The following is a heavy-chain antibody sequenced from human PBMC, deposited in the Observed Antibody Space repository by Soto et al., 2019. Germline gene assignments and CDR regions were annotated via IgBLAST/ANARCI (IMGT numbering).Heavy chain of an antibody. V-gene: IGHV3-30*18. Sequence: QVQLVESGGGVVQPGRSLRLSCAASAFSFSSYGMHWVRQAPGKGLEWVAIISYDGSNKYYADSVKGRFTISRDSSKHTLYLEMNSLRAEDTAVYYCANDCSFMGSPYECLDYWGQGTLVTVSS. J-gene: IGHJ4*02. D-gene: IGHD3-22*01. CDR2: ISYDGSNK. CDR3: ANDCSFMGSPYECLDY. CDR1: AFSFSSYG.